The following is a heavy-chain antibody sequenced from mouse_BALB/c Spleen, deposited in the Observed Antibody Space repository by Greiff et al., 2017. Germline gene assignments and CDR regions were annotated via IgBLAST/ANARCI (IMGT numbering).Heavy chain of an antibody. Sequence: VQLVESGPELVKPGASVRISCKASGYTFTSYYIHWVKQRPGQGLEWIGWIYPGNVNTKYNEKFKGKATLTADKSSSTAYMQLSSLTSEDSAVYFCARLGSSYNFDYWGQGTTLTVSS. CDR3: ARLGSSYNFDY. D-gene: IGHD1-1*01. CDR2: IYPGNVNT. V-gene: IGHV1S56*01. J-gene: IGHJ2*01. CDR1: GYTFTSYY.